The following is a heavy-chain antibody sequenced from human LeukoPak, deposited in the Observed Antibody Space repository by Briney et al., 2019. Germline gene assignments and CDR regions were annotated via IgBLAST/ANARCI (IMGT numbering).Heavy chain of an antibody. Sequence: SETLSLTCTVSGGSISSYYWSWIRQPPGKGLGWIGYIYYSGSTNYNPSLKSRVTISVDTSKNQFSLKLSSVTAADTAVYYCARKPNAPYYYYYMDVWGKGTTVTVSS. CDR3: ARKPNAPYYYYYMDV. CDR2: IYYSGST. CDR1: GGSISSYY. V-gene: IGHV4-59*08. J-gene: IGHJ6*03. D-gene: IGHD1-14*01.